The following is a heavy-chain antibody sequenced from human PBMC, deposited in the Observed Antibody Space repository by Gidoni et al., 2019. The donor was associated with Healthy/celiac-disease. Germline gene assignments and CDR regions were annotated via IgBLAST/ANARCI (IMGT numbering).Heavy chain of an antibody. D-gene: IGHD6-19*01. Sequence: QVQLVQSGAEVKKPGASVKVSCKASGYTFTGYYMHWVRQAPGQGLEWMGWINPNSGGTNYAQKFQGRVTMTRDTSISTAYMELSRLRSDDTAVYYCASLTAVAGTTPYYYYYGMDVWGQGTTVTVSS. V-gene: IGHV1-2*02. J-gene: IGHJ6*02. CDR3: ASLTAVAGTTPYYYYYGMDV. CDR1: GYTFTGYY. CDR2: INPNSGGT.